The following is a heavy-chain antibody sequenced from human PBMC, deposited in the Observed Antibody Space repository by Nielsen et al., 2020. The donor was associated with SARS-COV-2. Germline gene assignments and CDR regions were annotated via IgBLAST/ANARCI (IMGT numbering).Heavy chain of an antibody. V-gene: IGHV3-30*03. CDR2: ISYDGSNK. CDR1: GFTFSSYG. J-gene: IGHJ4*02. Sequence: GESLKISCAASGFTFSSYGMHWVRQAPGKGLEWVAVISYDGSNKYYADSVKGRFTIYRDNSKNTLYLQMNSLRAEDTAVYYCARRVVVAAIDYWGQGTLVTVSS. CDR3: ARRVVVAAIDY. D-gene: IGHD2-15*01.